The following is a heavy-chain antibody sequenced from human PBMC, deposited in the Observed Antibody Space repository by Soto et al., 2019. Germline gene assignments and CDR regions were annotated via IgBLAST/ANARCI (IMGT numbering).Heavy chain of an antibody. V-gene: IGHV3-23*01. D-gene: IGHD3-3*01. J-gene: IGHJ3*02. CDR1: GFTFSSYA. CDR3: AKAPPSRVVMMSGDAFDI. CDR2: ISGSGGST. Sequence: EVQLLESGGGLVQPGGSLRLSCAASGFTFSSYAMSWVRQAPGKGLEWVSAISGSGGSTNYADSVKGRFTISRDNSKNTLYLQKNILRGGDPAVYYCAKAPPSRVVMMSGDAFDIWGQGSMVTVSS.